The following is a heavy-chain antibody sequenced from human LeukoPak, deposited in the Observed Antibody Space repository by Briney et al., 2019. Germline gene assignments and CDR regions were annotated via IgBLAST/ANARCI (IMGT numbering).Heavy chain of an antibody. D-gene: IGHD6-13*01. J-gene: IGHJ4*02. CDR2: IYYSGST. CDR1: GGSISSYY. V-gene: IGHV4-59*01. CDR3: ARVEYSSSWYRPYYFDY. Sequence: SETLSLTCTVSGGSISSYYWSWIRQPPGKGLEWIGYIYYSGSTNYNPSLKSRVTISVDTSKNQFSLKLSSVTAADTAVYYCARVEYSSSWYRPYYFDYWGQGTLVTVSS.